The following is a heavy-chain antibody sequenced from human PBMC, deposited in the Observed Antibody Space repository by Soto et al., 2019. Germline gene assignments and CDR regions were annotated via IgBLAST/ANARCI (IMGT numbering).Heavy chain of an antibody. Sequence: QVQLVESGGGVVQPGRSLRLSCAASGFPFTTYGMHWVREGPDKGLEWVAVISYDGSNKLYADSVKGRFTISRDNSKNTLYLQMNSLRPEDTALYYCVGGQYYLDYRGQGTLVIVSS. CDR2: ISYDGSNK. CDR3: VGGQYYLDY. D-gene: IGHD3-10*01. J-gene: IGHJ4*02. CDR1: GFPFTTYG. V-gene: IGHV3-30*03.